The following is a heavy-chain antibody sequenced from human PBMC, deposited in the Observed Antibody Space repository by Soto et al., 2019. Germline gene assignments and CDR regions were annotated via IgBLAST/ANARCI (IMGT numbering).Heavy chain of an antibody. CDR3: AKDLKNYDILSGYYTYYYHYGMDV. Sequence: PGGSLRLSCAASGFTFNNAWMSWVRQAPGKGLEWVGRIKSKTDGGTKDYAAPVKGRFTISRDNSKNTLYLQMNSLRAEDTAVYYCAKDLKNYDILSGYYTYYYHYGMDVWGQGTTVTVSS. D-gene: IGHD3-9*01. CDR2: IKSKTDGGTK. J-gene: IGHJ6*02. V-gene: IGHV3-15*01. CDR1: GFTFNNAW.